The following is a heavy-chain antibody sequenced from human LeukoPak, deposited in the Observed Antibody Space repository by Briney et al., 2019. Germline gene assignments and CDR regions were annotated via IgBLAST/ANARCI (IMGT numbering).Heavy chain of an antibody. V-gene: IGHV4-34*01. Sequence: SETLSLTCAVYGGSFSGYYWSWIRQPPGKGLEWIGEINHSGSTNYNPSLKSRVTISVDTSKNQFSLKLSSVTAADTAVYYCARDRAGISIVGATTIDYWGQGTLVTVSS. D-gene: IGHD1-26*01. CDR1: GGSFSGYY. CDR2: INHSGST. J-gene: IGHJ4*02. CDR3: ARDRAGISIVGATTIDY.